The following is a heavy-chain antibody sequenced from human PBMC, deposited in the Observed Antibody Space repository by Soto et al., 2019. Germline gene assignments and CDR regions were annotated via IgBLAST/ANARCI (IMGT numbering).Heavy chain of an antibody. D-gene: IGHD2-15*01. CDR2: INHSGST. V-gene: IGHV4-34*01. CDR1: GGSFGHQY. Sequence: AVTLSFTFAIYGGSFGHQYWSWIRQPPGKGLQWTGEINHSGSTNYNPSLKSRVTISVDTSKNQLSLKLSSVTAADTAVYYCAGTPCSGGSCRLLDYWGQGILVTVSS. J-gene: IGHJ4*02. CDR3: AGTPCSGGSCRLLDY.